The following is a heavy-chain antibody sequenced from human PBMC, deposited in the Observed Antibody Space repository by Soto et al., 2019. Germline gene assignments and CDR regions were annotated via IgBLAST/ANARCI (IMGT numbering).Heavy chain of an antibody. V-gene: IGHV4-30-4*01. D-gene: IGHD1-1*01. CDR3: VGTKGGAFDF. CDR2: IYDSGST. J-gene: IGHJ3*01. CDR1: GGSISSGHYY. Sequence: SETLSLTCTVSGGSISSGHYYWNWIRQPPGRGLEWIGYIYDSGSTFYNPSLKSRVTISVDTSKNQFSLKLSSVTAADTAVYYCVGTKGGAFDFWGQGTMVTVSS.